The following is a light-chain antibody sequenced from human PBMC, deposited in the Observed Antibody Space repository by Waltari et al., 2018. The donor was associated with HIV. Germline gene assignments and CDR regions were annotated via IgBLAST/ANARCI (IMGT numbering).Light chain of an antibody. J-gene: IGLJ2*01. Sequence: SFELTQPSSVSVSPGQTDRILCSGDPLGKKYARWIQQKPSQAPLPVIYNDSDRPSAIPWRFSGSNSGTTVTLTISGAQVEDEADYYCCSAADNDISFFGGGTKLTVL. CDR2: NDS. V-gene: IGLV3-27*01. CDR3: CSAADNDISF. CDR1: PLGKKY.